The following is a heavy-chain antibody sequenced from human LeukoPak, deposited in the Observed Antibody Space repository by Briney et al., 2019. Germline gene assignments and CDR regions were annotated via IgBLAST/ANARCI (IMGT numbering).Heavy chain of an antibody. Sequence: GASVKVSCKASGYTFTTYTMHWVRQAPGQRLEWMGWINAGNGNTKYSQKFQGRVTITRDTSASTAYMELSSLRSEDTAVYYCAGEPASSRYFYYYGVDVWGQGTTVTVSS. CDR1: GYTFTTYT. CDR2: INAGNGNT. D-gene: IGHD2-2*01. J-gene: IGHJ6*02. CDR3: AGEPASSRYFYYYGVDV. V-gene: IGHV1-3*01.